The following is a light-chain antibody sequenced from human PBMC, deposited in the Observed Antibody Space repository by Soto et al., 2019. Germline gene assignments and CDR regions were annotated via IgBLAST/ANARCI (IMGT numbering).Light chain of an antibody. CDR1: QSLLYSDGSNY. Sequence: DVVLTQSPLSLPVTLGQPASISCRSSQSLLYSDGSNYLNCFQQRPGQSPRRLIFTVSNRDSGVPDRFSGSGSGTDFTLKISRVEAEDIGVYYCMQGTYWPYTFGQGTRLEIK. CDR3: MQGTYWPYT. V-gene: IGKV2-30*01. J-gene: IGKJ2*01. CDR2: TVS.